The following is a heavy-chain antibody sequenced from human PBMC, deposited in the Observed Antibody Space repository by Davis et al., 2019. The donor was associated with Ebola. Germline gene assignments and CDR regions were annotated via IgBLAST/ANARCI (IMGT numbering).Heavy chain of an antibody. CDR1: GFTFDDYA. D-gene: IGHD6-19*01. CDR3: AKDTRLAPYYGMDV. J-gene: IGHJ6*04. Sequence: GGSLRLSCAASGFTFDDYAMHWVRQAPGKGLEWVSGITWHSGYIAYADSVKGRFTISRDNAKNSLYLQMNSLRVEDTALYYCAKDTRLAPYYGMDVWGKGTTVTVSS. V-gene: IGHV3-9*01. CDR2: ITWHSGYI.